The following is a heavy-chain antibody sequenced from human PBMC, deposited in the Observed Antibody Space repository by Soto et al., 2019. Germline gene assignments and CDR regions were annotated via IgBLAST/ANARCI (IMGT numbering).Heavy chain of an antibody. CDR2: ISSSSSTI. V-gene: IGHV3-48*04. Sequence: EVQLVESGGGFVQPGGSLRLSCGASGFTFSSDSMNWVRQAPGKGLEWVSDISSSSSTIYYADSVKGRFTSSRDNAKNSLYRRLTRLRAADTAVYCCARDGHPWVGELKNWFDPWGQGTLVTVSS. CDR3: ARDGHPWVGELKNWFDP. CDR1: GFTFSSDS. J-gene: IGHJ5*02. D-gene: IGHD3-10*01.